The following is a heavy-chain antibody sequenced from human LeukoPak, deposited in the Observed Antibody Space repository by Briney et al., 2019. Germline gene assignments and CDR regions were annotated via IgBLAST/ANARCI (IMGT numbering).Heavy chain of an antibody. CDR1: GGPINNYY. CDR2: IDSTGST. V-gene: IGHV4-4*07. D-gene: IGHD2-15*01. J-gene: IGHJ2*01. CDR3: ARLIVGARWYFDL. Sequence: ASETLSLTCTVSGGPINNYYWSWVRQPAGEGLEWIGRIDSTGSTKYNSSLKSRVTMSVDTSKNQFSLELNSVTAADTAVYYCARLIVGARWYFDLWVRGTLVTVSS.